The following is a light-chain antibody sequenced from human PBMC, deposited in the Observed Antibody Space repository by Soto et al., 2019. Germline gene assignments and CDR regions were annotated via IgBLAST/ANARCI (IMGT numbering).Light chain of an antibody. CDR3: QQYNSYRRT. V-gene: IGKV1-5*03. Sequence: DIQMTQSPSTLSASVGDRVTITCRASQSISSWLAWYQQKPGKAPKLLIYKASSLESGFPSRFSGSGSGTDFTLTISSLQPDDFATYYCQQYNSYRRTFGQGTKVEIK. CDR1: QSISSW. CDR2: KAS. J-gene: IGKJ1*01.